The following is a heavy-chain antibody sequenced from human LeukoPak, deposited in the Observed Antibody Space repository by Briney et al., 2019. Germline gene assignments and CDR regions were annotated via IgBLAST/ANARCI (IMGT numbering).Heavy chain of an antibody. Sequence: GASVKVSFKSSGSNFTSSAMQWVRQARGQRLEWIGWIVGGSGNKKYAQKFQERVTIARDMSTTTAYRKLSSLRSEDTAVYYCASDGLGIHAIHMWGQGTMVTVSS. CDR1: GSNFTSSA. CDR3: ASDGLGIHAIHM. D-gene: IGHD7-27*01. CDR2: IVGGSGNK. J-gene: IGHJ3*02. V-gene: IGHV1-58*02.